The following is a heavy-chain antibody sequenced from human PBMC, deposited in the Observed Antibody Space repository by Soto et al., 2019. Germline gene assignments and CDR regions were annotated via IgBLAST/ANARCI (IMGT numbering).Heavy chain of an antibody. J-gene: IGHJ6*04. CDR1: GFTFSSYS. D-gene: IGHD6-13*01. CDR3: ARDIAAAASYYYYYGMDV. CDR2: ISSSSSYI. V-gene: IGHV3-21*01. Sequence: KTXGSLRLSCAASGFTFSSYSMNWVRQAPGKGLEWVSSISSSSSYIYYADSVKGRFTISRDNAKNSLYLQMNSLRAEDTAVYYCARDIAAAASYYYYYGMDVWGKGNTVTVSS.